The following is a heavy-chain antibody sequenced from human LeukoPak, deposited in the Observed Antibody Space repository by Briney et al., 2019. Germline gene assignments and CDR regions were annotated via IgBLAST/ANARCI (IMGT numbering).Heavy chain of an antibody. D-gene: IGHD1-26*01. J-gene: IGHJ4*02. CDR1: GGSPSGYY. CDR2: INHSGST. CDR3: ARGRSGSYSGYFDY. Sequence: SETLSLTCAVYGGSPSGYYWSWIRQPPGKGLEWIGEINHSGSTNYNPSLKSRVTISVDTSKNQFSLKLSSVTAADTAVHYCARGRSGSYSGYFDYWGQGTLVTVSS. V-gene: IGHV4-34*01.